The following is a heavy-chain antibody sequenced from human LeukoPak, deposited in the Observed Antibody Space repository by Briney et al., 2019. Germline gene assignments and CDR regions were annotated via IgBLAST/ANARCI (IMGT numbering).Heavy chain of an antibody. Sequence: SETLSLTCTVSGGSISSYYWSWIRQPPGKGLEWIGYIYYSGSTNYNPSLKSRVTISVDTSKNQFSLKLSSVTAADTAVYYCARGFNPYYYGSGSYYPFDYWGQGTLATVSS. CDR2: IYYSGST. CDR1: GGSISSYY. V-gene: IGHV4-59*01. D-gene: IGHD3-10*01. CDR3: ARGFNPYYYGSGSYYPFDY. J-gene: IGHJ4*02.